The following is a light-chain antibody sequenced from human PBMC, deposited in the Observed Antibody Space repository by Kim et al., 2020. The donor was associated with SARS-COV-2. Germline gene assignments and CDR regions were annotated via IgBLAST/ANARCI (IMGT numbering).Light chain of an antibody. V-gene: IGLV3-19*01. CDR2: NKN. CDR1: SLRTYY. J-gene: IGLJ3*02. Sequence: SSELTQDPAVSVALGQTVRITCQGDSLRTYYGSWYQQKPGQAPLLVIYNKNNRPSGIPDRFSASTSGNTASLTITGAQAEDEADYYCNSRDRSGDHVVFG. CDR3: NSRDRSGDHVV.